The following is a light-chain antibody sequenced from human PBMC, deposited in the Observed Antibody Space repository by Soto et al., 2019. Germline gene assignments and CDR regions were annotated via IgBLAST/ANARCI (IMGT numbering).Light chain of an antibody. CDR3: CSCARDYPYVL. Sequence: QSMLTQPPSVSAAPGQKVTISCSGSSSNIAEEYVSWYQQVPGATPKLLILNTVQRPSGVPDRFSASKSGNTASLTISGLQSEDEADYYCCSCARDYPYVLFGGGTKVTVL. V-gene: IGLV1-51*01. J-gene: IGLJ2*01. CDR1: SSNIAEEY. CDR2: NTV.